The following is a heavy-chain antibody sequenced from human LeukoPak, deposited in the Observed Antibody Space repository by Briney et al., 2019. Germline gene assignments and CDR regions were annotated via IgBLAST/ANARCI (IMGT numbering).Heavy chain of an antibody. V-gene: IGHV4-39*07. Sequence: SETLSLTCSVSGGSISSSSYYWGWIRQPPGKGLEWIGEINHSGSTNYNPSLKSRVTISVDTSKNQFSLKLSSVTAADTAVYYCARGGSMVRGVITGYYYMDVWGKGTTVTVSS. CDR2: INHSGST. CDR3: ARGGSMVRGVITGYYYMDV. J-gene: IGHJ6*03. D-gene: IGHD3-10*01. CDR1: GGSISSSSYY.